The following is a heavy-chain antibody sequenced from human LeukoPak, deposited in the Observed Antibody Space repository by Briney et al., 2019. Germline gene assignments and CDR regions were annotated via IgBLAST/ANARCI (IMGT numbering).Heavy chain of an antibody. CDR2: ISYDGSNK. CDR3: ARMWELREVGDY. J-gene: IGHJ4*02. Sequence: GGSLRLSCAASGFTFSSYAMHWVRQAPGKGLEWVAVISYDGSNKYYADSVKGRFTISRDNSKNTLYLQMNSLRAEDTAVYYCARMWELREVGDYWGQGTLVTVSS. V-gene: IGHV3-30-3*01. D-gene: IGHD1-26*01. CDR1: GFTFSSYA.